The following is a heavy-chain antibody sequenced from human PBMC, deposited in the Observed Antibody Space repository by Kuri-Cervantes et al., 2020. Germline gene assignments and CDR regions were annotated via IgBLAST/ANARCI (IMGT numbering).Heavy chain of an antibody. CDR2: ISGGGGTT. D-gene: IGHD6-19*01. CDR1: GFTFSSCA. CDR3: ANNKGYSSG. Sequence: GESLKISCAASGFTFSSCALSWVRRAPGKGLEWVSAISGGGGTTYYADSVKGRFTISRDNSKNTLYLQMNSLRAEDTAVYYCANNKGYSSGWGQGTLVTVSS. J-gene: IGHJ4*02. V-gene: IGHV3-23*01.